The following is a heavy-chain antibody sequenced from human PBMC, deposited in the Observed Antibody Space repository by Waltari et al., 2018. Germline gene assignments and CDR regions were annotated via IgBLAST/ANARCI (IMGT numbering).Heavy chain of an antibody. D-gene: IGHD2-15*01. V-gene: IGHV4-59*11. CDR2: IYFTGST. CDR1: GGSISNHY. J-gene: IGHJ4*02. CDR3: ARGGSGLNS. Sequence: QVQLQESGPGLVKPSETLSLTCTVSGGSISNHYWSWIRQPPEKGLEWIGYIYFTGSTTYNPSRKRRVTISVDTSKNQFSLKVTSVTAADTAVYYCARGGSGLNSWGQGTLVTVSS.